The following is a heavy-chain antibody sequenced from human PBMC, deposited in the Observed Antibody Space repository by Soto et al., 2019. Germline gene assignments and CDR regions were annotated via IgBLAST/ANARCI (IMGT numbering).Heavy chain of an antibody. J-gene: IGHJ3*02. V-gene: IGHV4-39*01. Sequence: QLQLQESGPGLVKPSETLSLTCSVSSGPFSSGNYYWGWVRQATGEGLEWIAAIHYSGKTSYNSSLKSRVTISVDTSKQQFSLKLDSVTAADTAVYYCARLHNARLGDDTFDTWGQGTMVTVSS. D-gene: IGHD3-10*01. CDR3: ARLHNARLGDDTFDT. CDR1: SGPFSSGNYY. CDR2: IHYSGKT.